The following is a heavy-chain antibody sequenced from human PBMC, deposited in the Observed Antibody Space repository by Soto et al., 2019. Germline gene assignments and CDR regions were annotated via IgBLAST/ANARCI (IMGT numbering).Heavy chain of an antibody. Sequence: SETLSLTCTVSGGSISSGDYYWRWIRQPPGKGLEWIGYIYYSGSTYYNPSLKSRVTISVDTSKNQFSLRLSSVTAADTAVYYCARHFSVGAGSLAYSMDVWGQGTTVTVSS. CDR1: GGSISSGDYY. CDR2: IYYSGST. CDR3: ARHFSVGAGSLAYSMDV. D-gene: IGHD3-3*02. V-gene: IGHV4-30-4*01. J-gene: IGHJ6*02.